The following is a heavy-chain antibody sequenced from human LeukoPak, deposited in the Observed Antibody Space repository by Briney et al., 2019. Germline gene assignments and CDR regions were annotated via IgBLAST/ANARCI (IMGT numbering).Heavy chain of an antibody. Sequence: GESLKISCKGSGYSFTSYWISWVRQMPGKGLEWMGRIDPSDSYTNYSPSFQGQVIISADKSISTVYLQWSSLKASDTAMYYCARLDTSGYYYYGMDAWGQGTTVTVSS. CDR3: ARLDTSGYYYYGMDA. CDR2: IDPSDSYT. CDR1: GYSFTSYW. D-gene: IGHD3-22*01. V-gene: IGHV5-10-1*04. J-gene: IGHJ6*02.